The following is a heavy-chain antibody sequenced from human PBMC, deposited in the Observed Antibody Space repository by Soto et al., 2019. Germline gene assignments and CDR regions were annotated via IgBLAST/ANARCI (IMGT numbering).Heavy chain of an antibody. CDR2: INHSGST. Sequence: QVQLQQWGAGLLKPSETLSLTCAVYGGSFSGYYWTWIRQPPGTGLEWIGEINHSGSTNYNPSLRSRVTLSVDTSQNQSSLTPTPVPAADTAVYYCAREKITGLFDYWGQGTLVTVSS. J-gene: IGHJ4*02. CDR3: AREKITGLFDY. D-gene: IGHD2-8*02. V-gene: IGHV4-34*01. CDR1: GGSFSGYY.